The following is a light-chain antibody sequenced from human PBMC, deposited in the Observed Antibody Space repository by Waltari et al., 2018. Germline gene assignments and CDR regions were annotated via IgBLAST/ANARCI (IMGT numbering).Light chain of an antibody. CDR2: YDS. V-gene: IGLV3-21*04. Sequence: YVLTQPPSVSVAPGETARITCGGDNIGSYSVHWYQQRPGQAPMLVIYYDSDRPPGIPERFSGSNPGNTATLTISRVEAGDEAKYYCHVWHPDVDPGVFGTGTDVTVL. CDR3: HVWHPDVDPGV. J-gene: IGLJ1*01. CDR1: NIGSYS.